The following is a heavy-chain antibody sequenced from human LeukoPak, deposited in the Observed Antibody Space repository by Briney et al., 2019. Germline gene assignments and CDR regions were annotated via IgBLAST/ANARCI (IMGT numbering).Heavy chain of an antibody. CDR2: IFYNGNT. V-gene: IGHV4-59*01. CDR3: ARARTTVTSYYFDY. D-gene: IGHD4-11*01. CDR1: DGSMSPYY. Sequence: PSETLSLTCTVSDGSMSPYYWSWIRQSPGKGLEWIAYIFYNGNTKYNPSLWSRVTISIDTSRNQFFLNLNSVTAADTAVYYCARARTTVTSYYFDYWGQGTLVTVSS. J-gene: IGHJ4*02.